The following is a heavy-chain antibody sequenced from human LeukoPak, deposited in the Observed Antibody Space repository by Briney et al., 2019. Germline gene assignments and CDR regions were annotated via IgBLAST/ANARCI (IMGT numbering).Heavy chain of an antibody. J-gene: IGHJ3*02. D-gene: IGHD3-3*01. CDR3: LTIFRHASDI. Sequence: PGGSLRLSCAASGFTFSGSAMHWVRQASGKGLEWVSRIRSKANSYATAYAASVKGRFTISRDDSKNTAYLQMNSLKTEDTAVYYCLTIFRHASDIWGQGTMVTVSS. V-gene: IGHV3-73*01. CDR2: IRSKANSYAT. CDR1: GFTFSGSA.